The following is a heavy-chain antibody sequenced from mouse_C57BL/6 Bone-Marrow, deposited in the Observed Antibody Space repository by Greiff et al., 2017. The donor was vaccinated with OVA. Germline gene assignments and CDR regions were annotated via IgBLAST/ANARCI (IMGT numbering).Heavy chain of an antibody. D-gene: IGHD4-1*01. J-gene: IGHJ3*01. CDR2: IHPNSGST. CDR3: ATQTGPWFAY. CDR1: GYTFTSYW. V-gene: IGHV1-64*01. Sequence: VQLQQPGAELVKPGASVKLSCKASGYTFTSYWMHWVKQRPGQGLEWIGMIHPNSGSTNYNEKFKSKATLTVDKSSSTAYMQLSSLTSEDSAVYYCATQTGPWFAYWGQGTLVTVSA.